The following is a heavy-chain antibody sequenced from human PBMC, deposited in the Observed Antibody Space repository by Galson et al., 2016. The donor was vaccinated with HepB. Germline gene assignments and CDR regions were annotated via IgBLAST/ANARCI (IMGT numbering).Heavy chain of an antibody. D-gene: IGHD3-3*01. J-gene: IGHJ4*02. CDR3: ARVGRLDFWSGFYVPPFDF. CDR1: DGSISSGDYY. Sequence: TLSLTCTVSDGSISSGDYYWSWIRQHPGKGLEWIGYISYSGSTYYNPSLKSRVTISVDTSKNQFSLKLGSVTAADTAVYYCARVGRLDFWSGFYVPPFDFWGQGTLVTVSS. V-gene: IGHV4-31*03. CDR2: ISYSGST.